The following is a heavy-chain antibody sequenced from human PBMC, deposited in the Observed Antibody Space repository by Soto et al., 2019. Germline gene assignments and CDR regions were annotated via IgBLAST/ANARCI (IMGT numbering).Heavy chain of an antibody. V-gene: IGHV4-30-4*01. CDR2: VYYSGST. Sequence: SETLSLTCTVSGGSISSGDYYWSWIRQPPGKGLEWIGYVYYSGSTYYNPSLKSRVTISVDTSKNQFSLKLSSVTAADTAVYYCAREGEATPFDYWGQGTLVTVSS. D-gene: IGHD3-16*01. CDR3: AREGEATPFDY. CDR1: GGSISSGDYY. J-gene: IGHJ4*02.